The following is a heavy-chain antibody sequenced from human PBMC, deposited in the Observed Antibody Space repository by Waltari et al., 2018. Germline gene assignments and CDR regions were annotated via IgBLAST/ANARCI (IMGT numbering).Heavy chain of an antibody. CDR3: ASSDTVRGAPINWFDP. V-gene: IGHV4-39*01. J-gene: IGHJ5*02. Sequence: QLQLQESGPGLVKPSETLSLTCTVSGGSISSSSYYRGWIRPTPGKGLEWIGSIYYSGSTYYNPSLKSRVTISVDTSKNQFSLKLSSVTAADTAVYYCASSDTVRGAPINWFDPWGQGTLVTVSS. D-gene: IGHD3-10*02. CDR1: GGSISSSSYY. CDR2: IYYSGST.